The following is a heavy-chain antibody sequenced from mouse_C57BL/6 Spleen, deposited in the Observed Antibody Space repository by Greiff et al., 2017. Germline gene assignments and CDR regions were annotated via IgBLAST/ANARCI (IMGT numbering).Heavy chain of an antibody. CDR1: GFTFTDYY. Sequence: EVQGVESGGGLVQPGGSLSLSCAASGFTFTDYYMSWVRQPPGKALEWLGFIRNKANGYTTEYSASVKGRFTNSRDNSLSFLYLQLNALKAEVSATKNCASYNDGYRWFAYWGQGTLVTVSA. D-gene: IGHD2-3*01. V-gene: IGHV7-3*01. CDR2: IRNKANGYTT. CDR3: ASYNDGYRWFAY. J-gene: IGHJ3*01.